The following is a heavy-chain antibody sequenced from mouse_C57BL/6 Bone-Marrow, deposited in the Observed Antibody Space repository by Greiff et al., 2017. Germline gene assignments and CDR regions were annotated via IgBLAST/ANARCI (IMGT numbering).Heavy chain of an antibody. J-gene: IGHJ1*03. CDR3: AKGTVTWYFDV. V-gene: IGHV1-76*01. D-gene: IGHD2-10*02. CDR2: IYPGSGNT. CDR1: GYTFTDYY. Sequence: QVQLQQSGAELVRPGASVKLSCKASGYTFTDYYINWVKQRPGQGLEWIARIYPGSGNTYYNEKFKGKDTLTAEKTASTAYMQLSSLTAEDSAVYFCAKGTVTWYFDVWGTGTTVTVSS.